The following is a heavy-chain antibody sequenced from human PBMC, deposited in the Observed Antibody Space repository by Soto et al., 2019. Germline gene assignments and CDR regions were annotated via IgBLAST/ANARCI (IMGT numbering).Heavy chain of an antibody. Sequence: SETLSLTCAVSGGSISSSYWWSWVRQSPGKGLEWIGEFYHTGSTNYNPSLKSRVTISVDMPKNQFSLKVTSVTAADTALYYRARVQRGYYYYHGMDVWGQGTTVTVS. CDR1: GGSISSSYW. CDR3: ARVQRGYYYYHGMDV. J-gene: IGHJ6*02. D-gene: IGHD6-25*01. V-gene: IGHV4-4*02. CDR2: FYHTGST.